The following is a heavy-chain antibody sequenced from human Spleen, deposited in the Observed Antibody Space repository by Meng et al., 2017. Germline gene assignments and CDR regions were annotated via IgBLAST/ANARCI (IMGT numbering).Heavy chain of an antibody. D-gene: IGHD4-17*01. CDR2: INPDGSST. J-gene: IGHJ4*02. V-gene: IGHV3-74*01. CDR1: GFTFSRYW. Sequence: EVQLVESGGRLVQPGGSLRLSCAASGFTFSRYWMHWVRQVPGQGLVWVSRINPDGSSTSYADSVKGRFTISRDNAKNTLYLQMTSLRGEDTGIYYCARETTDRHIDCWGQGTLVTVSS. CDR3: ARETTDRHIDC.